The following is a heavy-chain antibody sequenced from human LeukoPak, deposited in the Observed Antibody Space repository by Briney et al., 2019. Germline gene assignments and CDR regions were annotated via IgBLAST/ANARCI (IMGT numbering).Heavy chain of an antibody. CDR1: GFTFSSYA. Sequence: GGSLRLSCAASGFTFSSYAMHWVRQAPGKGLEYVSAISSNGGSSYYANSVEGRFTISRDNSKNTLYLQMNSLRAEDTSVYYCAKAEDSGSYFGFDYWGQGTLVTVSS. V-gene: IGHV3-64*01. D-gene: IGHD1-26*01. J-gene: IGHJ4*02. CDR2: ISSNGGSS. CDR3: AKAEDSGSYFGFDY.